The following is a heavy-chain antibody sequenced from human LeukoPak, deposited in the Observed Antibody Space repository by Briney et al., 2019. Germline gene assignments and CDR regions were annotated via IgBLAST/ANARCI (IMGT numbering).Heavy chain of an antibody. J-gene: IGHJ4*02. CDR1: GFIFDNYA. CDR3: ARESETSGWYYY. CDR2: ISGDGGST. Sequence: GGSLRLSCAAPGFIFDNYAIHWVRQAPGKGLEWVSLISGDGGSTFYADSVRGRFTISRDNTRKSLSPQMSSLRSEDTALYYCARESETSGWYYYWGQGTLVTVSS. D-gene: IGHD6-19*01. V-gene: IGHV3-43*02.